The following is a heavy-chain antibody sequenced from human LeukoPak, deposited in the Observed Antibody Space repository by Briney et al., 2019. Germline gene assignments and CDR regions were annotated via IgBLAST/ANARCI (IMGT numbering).Heavy chain of an antibody. CDR1: GFTFSSYE. V-gene: IGHV3-48*03. Sequence: GGSLRLSCAASGFTFSSYEMNWVRQAPGKGLEWVSYISSSGNTIYYADSVKGRFTISRDNSKDTLYLQMNSLRAEDTAVYYCAKVAGPPWPYCFDYWGQGTLVTVSS. D-gene: IGHD6-19*01. CDR3: AKVAGPPWPYCFDY. CDR2: ISSSGNTI. J-gene: IGHJ4*02.